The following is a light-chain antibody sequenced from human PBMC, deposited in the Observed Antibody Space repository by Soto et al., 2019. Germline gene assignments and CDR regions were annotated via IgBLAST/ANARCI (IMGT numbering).Light chain of an antibody. Sequence: EIVMTQSPATLSVSPGERATLSCRASQSVSGNLSWYQQKPGQAPRLLIYGASTRATGIPARFSGSGSGTEFTLTISSLQSEDFAVYYCLQYNNWPPWTFGQGTKVEIK. CDR1: QSVSGN. CDR3: LQYNNWPPWT. J-gene: IGKJ1*01. V-gene: IGKV3-15*01. CDR2: GAS.